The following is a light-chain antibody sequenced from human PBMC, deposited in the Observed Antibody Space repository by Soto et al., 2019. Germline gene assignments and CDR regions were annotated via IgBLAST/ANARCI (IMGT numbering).Light chain of an antibody. CDR1: QSVSSN. CDR2: GAS. V-gene: IGKV3D-15*01. Sequence: IVLTQSPATLSVSPGERATLSCRASQSVSSNLAWHQQRPGQAPRLLIYGASTRATGVPARFSGGGSGTEFTLTISSLQPEDFATYYCQQSYSTPPITFGQGTRLEIK. J-gene: IGKJ5*01. CDR3: QQSYSTPPIT.